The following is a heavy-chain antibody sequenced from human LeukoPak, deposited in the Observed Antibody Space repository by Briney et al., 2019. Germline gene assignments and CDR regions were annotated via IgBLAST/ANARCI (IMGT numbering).Heavy chain of an antibody. CDR2: NYTSGST. CDR1: GGSISSYY. D-gene: IGHD4-17*01. V-gene: IGHV4-4*07. Sequence: SETLSLTYNVSGGSISSYYWSYIRQPAGKGLEWIGRNYTSGSTNYNPSLKSRVTLSVDTSKNQCSLKLSSVHAADTAVYYCARDEDYGDYWYFDLWGRGTLVTVSS. CDR3: ARDEDYGDYWYFDL. J-gene: IGHJ2*01.